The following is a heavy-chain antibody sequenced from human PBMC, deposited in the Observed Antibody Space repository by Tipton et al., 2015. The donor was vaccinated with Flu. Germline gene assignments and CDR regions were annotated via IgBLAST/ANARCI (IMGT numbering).Heavy chain of an antibody. J-gene: IGHJ5*02. CDR2: IYTSGNT. D-gene: IGHD3-9*01. CDR1: GGSFSSYY. V-gene: IGHV4-4*07. CDR3: ARARTDILTGANWFDP. Sequence: GLVKPSETLSLTCTVSGGSFSSYYWRWIRQSAGQGLEWIGRIYTSGNTNYNPSLKSRVTMSVDTSKSQFSLKLRSVTAADTAVYYCARARTDILTGANWFDPWCQGTLVTVSS.